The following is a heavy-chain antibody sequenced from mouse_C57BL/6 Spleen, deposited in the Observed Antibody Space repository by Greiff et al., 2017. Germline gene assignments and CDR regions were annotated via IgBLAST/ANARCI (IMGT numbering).Heavy chain of an antibody. J-gene: IGHJ2*01. CDR1: GYTFTSYW. Sequence: QVQLQQPGAELVKPGASVKLSCKASGYTFTSYWMQWVKQRPGQGLEWIGEIDPSDSYTNYNQKFKGKATLTVDTSSSTAYMQLSSLTSEDSAVYYLAKWGVTNVVAKGGYFDCWGQGTTVTVSS. D-gene: IGHD1-1*01. V-gene: IGHV1-50*01. CDR2: IDPSDSYT. CDR3: AKWGVTNVVAKGGYFDC.